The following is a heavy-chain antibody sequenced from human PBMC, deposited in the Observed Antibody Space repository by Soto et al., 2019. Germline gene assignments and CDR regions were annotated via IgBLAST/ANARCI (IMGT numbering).Heavy chain of an antibody. CDR1: DFIFRDYA. Sequence: GGALRLSCAASDFIFRDYAMTGVRQAPVNGLEWVSAIRRGGAYKHYSDSVEGSFTISTDNTKNILYIDMRSLRGADTAFYSYTTHPATGYADHWGQGTLVTVSS. V-gene: IGHV3-23*01. CDR2: IRRGGAYK. D-gene: IGHD3-9*01. CDR3: TTHPATGYADH. J-gene: IGHJ1*01.